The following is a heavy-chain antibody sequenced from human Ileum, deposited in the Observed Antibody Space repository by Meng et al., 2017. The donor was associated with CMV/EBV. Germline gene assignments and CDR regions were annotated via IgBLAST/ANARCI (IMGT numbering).Heavy chain of an antibody. Sequence: KDYGYTFTSYAIFWVRQDPGQSLEWLEWISGGNGKTSSSEKFQDRVTITGDTSANTAYLELSSLRSDDTAVYYCARVLVPGRAEYHYWGQGTLVTVSS. CDR3: ARVLVPGRAEYHY. CDR2: ISGGNGKT. V-gene: IGHV1-3*01. J-gene: IGHJ4*02. CDR1: GYTFTSYA. D-gene: IGHD6-6*01.